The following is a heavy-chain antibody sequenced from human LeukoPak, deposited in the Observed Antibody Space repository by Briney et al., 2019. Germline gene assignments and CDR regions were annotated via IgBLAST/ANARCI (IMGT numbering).Heavy chain of an antibody. CDR1: GGSISSYY. CDR2: IYYSGST. V-gene: IGHV4-59*01. CDR3: ARGSGVPAAIDY. J-gene: IGHJ4*02. D-gene: IGHD2-2*02. Sequence: SETLSLTCTVSGGSISSYYWSWIRQPPGKGLEWIGYIYYSGSTYYNPSLKSRVTISVDTSKNQFSLKLSSVTAADTAVYYCARGSGVPAAIDYWGQGTLVTVSS.